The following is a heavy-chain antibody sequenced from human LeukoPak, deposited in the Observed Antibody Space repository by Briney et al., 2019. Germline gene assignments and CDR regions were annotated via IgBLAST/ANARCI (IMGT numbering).Heavy chain of an antibody. D-gene: IGHD2-2*02. CDR2: MNPISGNT. CDR3: ARGGVYCSSTSCYKSLYYYYYYMDV. V-gene: IGHV1-8*03. Sequence: ASVKGSCTASGYTFTSYDINWVRQATGQGIEWMGWMNPISGNTGYAQKFQGRVTITRNTSISTAYMELSSLRSEDTAVYYCARGGVYCSSTSCYKSLYYYYYYMDVWGKGTTVTVSS. J-gene: IGHJ6*03. CDR1: GYTFTSYD.